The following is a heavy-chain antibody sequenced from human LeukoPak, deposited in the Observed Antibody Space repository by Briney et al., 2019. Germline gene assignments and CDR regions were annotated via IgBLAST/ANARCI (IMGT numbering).Heavy chain of an antibody. CDR2: IIPIFGTA. CDR3: ARVLGYCSGGSCNYYFDY. CDR1: GGTFSSYA. Sequence: SVKVSCKASGGTFSSYAISWVRQAPGQGLEWMGRIIPIFGTANYAQKFQGRVTITTDESTSPAYMELSSLGSEDTAMYYCARVLGYCSGGSCNYYFDYWGQGTLVTVSS. V-gene: IGHV1-69*05. D-gene: IGHD2-15*01. J-gene: IGHJ4*02.